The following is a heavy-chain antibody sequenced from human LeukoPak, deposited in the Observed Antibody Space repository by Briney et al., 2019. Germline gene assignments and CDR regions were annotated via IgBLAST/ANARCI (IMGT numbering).Heavy chain of an antibody. V-gene: IGHV3-9*01. J-gene: IGHJ6*02. CDR2: ISWNSGSI. CDR1: GFTFDDYA. CDR3: AKDKGRYYDSSGYKVGMDV. D-gene: IGHD3-22*01. Sequence: GGSLRLSCAASGFTFDDYAMHWVRQAPGKGLEWVSGISWNSGSIGYADSVKGRFTISRDNAENSLYLQMNSLRAEDTALYYCAKDKGRYYDSSGYKVGMDVWGQGTTVTVSS.